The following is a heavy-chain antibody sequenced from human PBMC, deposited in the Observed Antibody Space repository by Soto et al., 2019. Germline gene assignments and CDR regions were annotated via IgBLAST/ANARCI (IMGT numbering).Heavy chain of an antibody. V-gene: IGHV3-30*03. CDR3: ARYNWTCGNDY. CDR2: ISYDGNNK. Sequence: QEHLVESGGGVVQPGRSLRLSCAASGFSFSNYGMHWVRQAPGKGLEWVAVISYDGNNKHYADSVKGRFTISRDTSNNTVALQMHSLRHENTAGYYCARYNWTCGNDYWDQGTLVTVSS. J-gene: IGHJ4*02. D-gene: IGHD1-20*01. CDR1: GFSFSNYG.